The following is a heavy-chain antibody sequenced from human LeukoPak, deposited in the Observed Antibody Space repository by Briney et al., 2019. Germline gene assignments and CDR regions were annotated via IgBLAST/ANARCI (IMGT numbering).Heavy chain of an antibody. V-gene: IGHV5-51*01. D-gene: IGHD3-10*01. J-gene: IGHJ4*02. Sequence: GESLKISCKASGYTFPHQWIDWVRQKSGSGLEWMGIIYPRDSDTRYSPSFQGHVSISADTSINTAYLEWSRLEASHTAIYYCARHSDVIGAIWGQGTLVTVSS. CDR1: GYTFPHQW. CDR2: IYPRDSDT. CDR3: ARHSDVIGAI.